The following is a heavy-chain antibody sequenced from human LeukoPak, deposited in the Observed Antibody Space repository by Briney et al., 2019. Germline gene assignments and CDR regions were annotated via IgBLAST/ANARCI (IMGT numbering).Heavy chain of an antibody. CDR3: ARSRATMVRGVMGY. V-gene: IGHV1-2*02. CDR2: INPNSGGT. Sequence: ASVKVSCKASGYTFTGYYMLWVRQAPGQALEWMGWINPNSGGTNYAQKFQGRVTMTRDTSISTAYMELSRLRSDDTAVYYCARSRATMVRGVMGYWGQGTLVTVSS. D-gene: IGHD3-10*01. CDR1: GYTFTGYY. J-gene: IGHJ4*02.